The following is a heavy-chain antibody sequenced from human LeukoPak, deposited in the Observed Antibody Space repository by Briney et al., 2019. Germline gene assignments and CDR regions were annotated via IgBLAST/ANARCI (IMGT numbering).Heavy chain of an antibody. J-gene: IGHJ4*02. CDR3: AKMISSDYSADFDY. CDR1: GFTFKNYA. V-gene: IGHV3-23*01. D-gene: IGHD3-22*01. CDR2: ISASGGTT. Sequence: PGGSLRLSCAASGFTFKNYAMSWVRQAPGKGLEWVSAISASGGTTYYADSVKGRFTISRDNSRNTLYLQMSTLRVEDTAVYYCAKMISSDYSADFDYWGQGNLVTVSS.